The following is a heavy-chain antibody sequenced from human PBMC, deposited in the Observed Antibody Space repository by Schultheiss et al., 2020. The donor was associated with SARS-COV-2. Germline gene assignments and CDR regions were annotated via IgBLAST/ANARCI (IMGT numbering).Heavy chain of an antibody. V-gene: IGHV3-48*03. CDR3: AREYSSSFDY. J-gene: IGHJ4*02. Sequence: GGSLRLSCAASGFTFSDYEMNWVRQAPGKGLEWVSYITSSGTSTYYADSVKGRFTISRDNSKNTLYLQMNSLRAEDTAVYYCAREYSSSFDYWGQGTLVTVSS. D-gene: IGHD6-6*01. CDR1: GFTFSDYE. CDR2: ITSSGTST.